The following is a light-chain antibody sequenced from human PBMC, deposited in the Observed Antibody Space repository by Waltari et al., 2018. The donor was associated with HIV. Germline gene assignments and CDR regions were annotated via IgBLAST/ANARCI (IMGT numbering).Light chain of an antibody. V-gene: IGLV1-47*01. Sequence: QSVLPPPPSAPETPGPPVTVPSSRGRSHPRKANVIWYQPRPGAAPKLLIYKNYQRPSGVPDRFAGSKSGTSASLAISGLRSEDEADYYCVGWDASLSAYVFGTGTKVTIL. J-gene: IGLJ1*01. CDR3: VGWDASLSAYV. CDR1: RSHPRKAN. CDR2: KNY.